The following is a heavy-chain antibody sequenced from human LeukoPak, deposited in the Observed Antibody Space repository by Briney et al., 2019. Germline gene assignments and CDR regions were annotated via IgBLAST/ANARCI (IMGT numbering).Heavy chain of an antibody. CDR2: ISWNSGTI. D-gene: IGHD1-26*01. CDR1: GFTFDDYA. Sequence: GGSLRLSCAASGFTFDDYAMHWVRQAPGKGLEWVSGISWNSGTIGYVDSVKGRFTISRENAKNSLYLQMNSLRVEDTAVYYCAGGGDSKSYFGYFDYWAQGTLVTVSS. J-gene: IGHJ4*02. CDR3: AGGGDSKSYFGYFDY. V-gene: IGHV3-9*01.